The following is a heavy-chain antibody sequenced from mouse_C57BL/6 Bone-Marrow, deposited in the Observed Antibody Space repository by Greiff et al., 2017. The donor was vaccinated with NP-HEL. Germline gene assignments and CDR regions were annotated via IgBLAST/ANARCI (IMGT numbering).Heavy chain of an antibody. V-gene: IGHV1-15*01. CDR2: IDPETGGT. Sequence: VQLQQSGAELVRPGASVTLSCKASGYTFTDYEMHWVKQTPVHGLEWIGAIDPETGGTAYNQKFKGKAILTADKSSSTAYMELRSLTSEDSAVYYCTNDGYYGVAYWGQGTLVTVSA. D-gene: IGHD2-3*01. CDR3: TNDGYYGVAY. J-gene: IGHJ3*01. CDR1: GYTFTDYE.